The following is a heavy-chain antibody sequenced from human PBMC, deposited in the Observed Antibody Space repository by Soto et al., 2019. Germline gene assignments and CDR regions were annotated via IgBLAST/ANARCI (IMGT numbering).Heavy chain of an antibody. Sequence: GGSLRLSCVASGFTFSSYWMSWVRQAPGKGLEWVANIKQDGSEKYYVDSVKGRFTISRDNAKNSLYLQMNSLRAEDTAVYYCARDKEDWGGTIDYWGQGTLVTVSS. D-gene: IGHD7-27*01. J-gene: IGHJ4*02. CDR2: IKQDGSEK. V-gene: IGHV3-7*03. CDR3: ARDKEDWGGTIDY. CDR1: GFTFSSYW.